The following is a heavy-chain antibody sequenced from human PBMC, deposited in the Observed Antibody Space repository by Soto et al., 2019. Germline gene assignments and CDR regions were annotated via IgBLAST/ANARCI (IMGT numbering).Heavy chain of an antibody. CDR3: ARVGDTGEIDY. J-gene: IGHJ4*02. V-gene: IGHV4-59*01. CDR1: GGSISSYY. CDR2: IYYSGST. Sequence: TLSLTCTVSGGSISSYYWSWIRQPPGKGLEWIGYIYYSGSTNYNPSLKSRVTISVDTSKNQFSLKLSSVTAADTAVYYCARVGDTGEIDYWGQGTLVTVSS. D-gene: IGHD2-21*01.